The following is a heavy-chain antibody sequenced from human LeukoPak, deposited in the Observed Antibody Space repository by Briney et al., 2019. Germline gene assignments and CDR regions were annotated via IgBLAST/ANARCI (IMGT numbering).Heavy chain of an antibody. Sequence: ASVKVSCKVSGYTLTELSMHWVRQAPGKGLEWMGGFDPEDGETIYAQKFQGRVTMTEDTSTDTAYMELSSLRSEDTAVYYCARDGKSSSWNGEDGAFDIWGQGTMVTVSS. J-gene: IGHJ3*02. V-gene: IGHV1-24*01. CDR1: GYTLTELS. CDR2: FDPEDGET. CDR3: ARDGKSSSWNGEDGAFDI. D-gene: IGHD6-13*01.